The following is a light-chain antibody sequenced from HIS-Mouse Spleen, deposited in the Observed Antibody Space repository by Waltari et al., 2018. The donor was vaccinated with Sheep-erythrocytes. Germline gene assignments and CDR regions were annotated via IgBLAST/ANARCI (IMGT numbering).Light chain of an antibody. CDR3: QAWDSSTGVV. CDR2: KDS. J-gene: IGLJ2*01. Sequence: SYELTQPPSVSVSPGQTASITCPGDKLGDKYACWYQQKPGQSPVLVIYKDSKRPSGIPERFSGSNSGNTATLTISGTQAMDEADYYCQAWDSSTGVVFGGGTKLTVL. V-gene: IGLV3-1*01. CDR1: KLGDKY.